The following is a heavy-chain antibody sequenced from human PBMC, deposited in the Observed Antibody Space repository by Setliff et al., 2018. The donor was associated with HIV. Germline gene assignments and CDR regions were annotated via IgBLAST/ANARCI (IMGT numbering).Heavy chain of an antibody. Sequence: GGSLRLSCAASGFTFSSYDMHWVRQATGKGLEWVSAIGTAGDTYYPGSVKGRFTISRENAKNSLYLQMNSLRAGDTAVYYCAALKGYSYGRGCFDPWGQGTLVTVSS. CDR3: AALKGYSYGRGCFDP. D-gene: IGHD5-18*01. CDR2: IGTAGDT. V-gene: IGHV3-13*01. J-gene: IGHJ5*02. CDR1: GFTFSSYD.